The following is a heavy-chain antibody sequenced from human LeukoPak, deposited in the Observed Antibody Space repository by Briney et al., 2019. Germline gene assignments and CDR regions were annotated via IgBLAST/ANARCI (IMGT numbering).Heavy chain of an antibody. CDR1: GFTFSRYW. Sequence: HPGGTLRLSCAASGFTFSRYWMSWVGQGPRKGLEWVANIKQDGSVKSYVDSVKGRFTISREHAENSLYLQMNSLRAEETAVYYCASDKGDYGTSGSLFVFGGQGTLVTVSS. J-gene: IGHJ4*02. CDR3: ASDKGDYGTSGSLFVF. D-gene: IGHD3-22*01. V-gene: IGHV3-7*03. CDR2: IKQDGSVK.